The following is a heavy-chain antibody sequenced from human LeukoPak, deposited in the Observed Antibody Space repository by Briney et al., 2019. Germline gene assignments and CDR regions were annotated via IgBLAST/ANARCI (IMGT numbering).Heavy chain of an antibody. Sequence: PGGSLRLSCAASGFTFSSYGMHWVRQAPGKGLEWVAFIRYGGSNKYYADSVRGRFTISRDNSKNTLYLQMNSLRAEDTAVYYCASKRWLQSSFDYWGQGTLVTVSS. D-gene: IGHD5-24*01. CDR1: GFTFSSYG. J-gene: IGHJ4*02. CDR2: IRYGGSNK. CDR3: ASKRWLQSSFDY. V-gene: IGHV3-30*02.